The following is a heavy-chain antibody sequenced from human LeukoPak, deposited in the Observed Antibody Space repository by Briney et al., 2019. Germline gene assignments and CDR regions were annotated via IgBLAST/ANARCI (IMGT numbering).Heavy chain of an antibody. CDR2: INSDGSSR. Sequence: GRSLRLSCAASGFTFSSYGMHWVRQAPGKGLVWVSRINSDGSSRHYADSVKGRFTISRDNAKNTLHLQMTSLRAEDTAVYYCARGGPDSSDYSSLFDYWGRGILVTVSS. CDR1: GFTFSSYG. J-gene: IGHJ4*02. V-gene: IGHV3-74*01. D-gene: IGHD3-22*01. CDR3: ARGGPDSSDYSSLFDY.